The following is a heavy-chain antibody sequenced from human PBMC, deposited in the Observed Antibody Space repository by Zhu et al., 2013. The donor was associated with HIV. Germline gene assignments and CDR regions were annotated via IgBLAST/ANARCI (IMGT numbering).Heavy chain of an antibody. CDR1: GGTFTSNA. CDR2: ISGYNGHT. V-gene: IGHV1-18*01. J-gene: IGHJ6*03. D-gene: IGHD2-8*01. CDR3: ARLPRIPTNLRAYYNYMDV. Sequence: HVQLVQSGAEIRKPGSSVKVSCKASGGTFTSNAITWVRQVPGQGLEWMGWISGYNGHTNYAPKFEGRVTMTTHIFTNTAYLELRGLRPDDTAVYYCARLPRIPTNLRAYYNYMDVWGKGTTITVAS.